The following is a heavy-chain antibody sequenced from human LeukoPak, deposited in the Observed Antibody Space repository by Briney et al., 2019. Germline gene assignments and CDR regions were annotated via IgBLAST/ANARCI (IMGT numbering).Heavy chain of an antibody. CDR3: ARGALEGYDF. D-gene: IGHD1-1*01. CDR2: INPNSGGT. CDR1: GYTFIGYY. Sequence: ASVKVSCKASGYTFIGYYIHWVRQAPGQGLEWMGWINPNSGGTNYAQRFQGRVTMTRDTSISTAYIELSRLTCDDTAVYYCARGALEGYDFWGQGTLVTVSS. J-gene: IGHJ4*02. V-gene: IGHV1-2*02.